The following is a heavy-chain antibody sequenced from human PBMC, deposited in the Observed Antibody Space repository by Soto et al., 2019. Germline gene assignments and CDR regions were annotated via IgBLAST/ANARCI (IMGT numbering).Heavy chain of an antibody. D-gene: IGHD2-21*02. Sequence: QVQLQESGPGLVKPSQTLSLTCNVSGGSISSGTSYWTWIRQHPGEGLEWIGHIYFTGATYSNPSLRSRLTMSVDTSKNQFSLKLTSVTAAYTATYYCASIPRRGYSYGIDYWGQGTLVTVSS. V-gene: IGHV4-31*03. CDR2: IYFTGAT. J-gene: IGHJ4*02. CDR1: GGSISSGTSY. CDR3: ASIPRRGYSYGIDY.